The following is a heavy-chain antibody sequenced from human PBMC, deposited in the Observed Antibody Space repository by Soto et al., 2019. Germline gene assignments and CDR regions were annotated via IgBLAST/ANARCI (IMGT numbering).Heavy chain of an antibody. CDR3: AKNQGQWLPPDDY. V-gene: IGHV3-23*01. J-gene: IGHJ4*02. CDR2: ISGSGGST. D-gene: IGHD6-19*01. CDR1: GFTFSSYA. Sequence: EVQLLESGGGLVQPGGSLRLSCAASGFTFSSYAMTWVRQAPGKGLEWVSVISGSGGSTYYADSVKGRFTISRDNSKNTLYLQMNSLIAEDTAVYYCAKNQGQWLPPDDYWGPGTLVTVSS.